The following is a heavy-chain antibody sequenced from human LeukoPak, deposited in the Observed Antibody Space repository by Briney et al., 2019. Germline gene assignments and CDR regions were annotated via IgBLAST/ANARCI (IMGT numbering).Heavy chain of an antibody. CDR1: GFTFSSYE. Sequence: GGSLRLSCAASGFTFSSYEMNWVRQAPGKGLEWVSYISSSGSTIYYADSVKGRFTISRDNAKNSLYLQMNSLRAEDTAVYYCARRPHYYYYMDVWGKGTTVTVSS. CDR2: ISSSGSTI. J-gene: IGHJ6*03. CDR3: ARRPHYYYYMDV. V-gene: IGHV3-48*03.